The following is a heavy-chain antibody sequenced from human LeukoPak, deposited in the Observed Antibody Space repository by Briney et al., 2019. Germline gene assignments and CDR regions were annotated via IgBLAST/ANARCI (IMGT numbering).Heavy chain of an antibody. V-gene: IGHV3-74*01. CDR3: ARRSSGSPPYYFDY. Sequence: PGGSLRLSCAASGFTFSSYWMHWVRQAPGKGLVCVSRINSDGSTTNYADSVKGRFTISRDNAKNTLYLQMNSLRAEDTAVYYCARRSSGSPPYYFDYWGQGTLVTVSS. CDR1: GFTFSSYW. D-gene: IGHD1-26*01. J-gene: IGHJ4*02. CDR2: INSDGSTT.